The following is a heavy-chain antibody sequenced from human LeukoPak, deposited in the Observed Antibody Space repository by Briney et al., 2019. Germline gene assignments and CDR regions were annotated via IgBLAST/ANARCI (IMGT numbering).Heavy chain of an antibody. V-gene: IGHV3-23*01. CDR1: GFTFSSYA. D-gene: IGHD5-12*01. Sequence: PGGSLRLSCAASGFTFSSYAMSWVRQAPGKGLEWVSAISGSGGSTYYAESVKGRFTISRDNSKNTLYLQMNSLRAEDTAVYYCAKGSGYSGYDRWSFDYWGQGTLVTVSS. CDR3: AKGSGYSGYDRWSFDY. J-gene: IGHJ4*02. CDR2: ISGSGGST.